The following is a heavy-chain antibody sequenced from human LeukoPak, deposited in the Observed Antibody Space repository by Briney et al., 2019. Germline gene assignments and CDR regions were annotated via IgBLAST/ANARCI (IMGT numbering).Heavy chain of an antibody. J-gene: IGHJ6*02. D-gene: IGHD2-2*01. CDR1: GGTFSSYA. Sequence: GASVKVSCKASGGTFSSYAISWVRQAPGQGLEWMGGIIPIFGTANYAQKFQGRVTITADESTSTAYMELSSLRSEDTAVYYCARSTEDCSSTSCYVWPTTIYYGMDVWGQGTTVTVS. V-gene: IGHV1-69*13. CDR2: IIPIFGTA. CDR3: ARSTEDCSSTSCYVWPTTIYYGMDV.